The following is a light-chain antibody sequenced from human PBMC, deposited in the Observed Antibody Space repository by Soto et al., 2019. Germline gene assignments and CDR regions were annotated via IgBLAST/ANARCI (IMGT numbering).Light chain of an antibody. J-gene: IGLJ3*02. CDR3: SSYTTSNTWV. V-gene: IGLV2-14*01. CDR1: SSDVGGFNY. CDR2: EVT. Sequence: QSALTQPASVSGSPGQSITISCTGTSSDVGGFNYVSWYQQHPGKAPKFMIYEVTIRPSGVSSRFSGSKSGNTASLTISGLQAEDEADYYCSSYTTSNTWVFGGGTKVTVL.